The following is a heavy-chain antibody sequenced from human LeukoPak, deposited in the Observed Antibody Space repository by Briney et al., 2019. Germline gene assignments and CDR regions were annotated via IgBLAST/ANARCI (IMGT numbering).Heavy chain of an antibody. CDR2: IWYDGSNK. J-gene: IGHJ6*03. CDR3: ARGPSITGTTPYYYYMDV. Sequence: GGSLRLSCAASGFTFSSYGMHWVRQAPGKGLEGVAVIWYDGSNKYYAESVKGRFTISRDNSKNTLYMQMNRLRAEDTAVYYCARGPSITGTTPYYYYMDVWGKGTTVTVSS. V-gene: IGHV3-33*01. D-gene: IGHD1-7*01. CDR1: GFTFSSYG.